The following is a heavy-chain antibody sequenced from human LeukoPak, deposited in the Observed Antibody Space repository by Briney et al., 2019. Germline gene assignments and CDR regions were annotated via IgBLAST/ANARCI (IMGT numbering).Heavy chain of an antibody. J-gene: IGHJ1*01. CDR3: ARARKEYYYDSSGYYYQYFQH. CDR1: GFSFRSYA. Sequence: LRLSCAASGFSFRSYAMHWIRQPPGKGLEWIGEINHSGSTNYNPSLKSRVTISVDTSKNQFSLKLSSVTAADTAVYYCARARKEYYYDSSGYYYQYFQHWGQGTLVTVSS. V-gene: IGHV4-34*01. CDR2: INHSGST. D-gene: IGHD3-22*01.